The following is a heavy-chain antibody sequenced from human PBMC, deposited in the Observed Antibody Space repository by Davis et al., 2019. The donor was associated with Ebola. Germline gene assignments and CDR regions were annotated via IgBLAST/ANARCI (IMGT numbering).Heavy chain of an antibody. J-gene: IGHJ6*02. CDR2: ISSSSSYI. V-gene: IGHV3-21*01. Sequence: PGGSLRLSCAASGFTFSSYSMNWVRQAPGKGLEWVSSISSSSSYIYYADSVKGRFTISRDNAKNSLYLQMNSLRAEDTAVYYCARDRSSSSYGDYYYYGMDVWGQGTTVTVSS. CDR1: GFTFSSYS. CDR3: ARDRSSSSYGDYYYYGMDV. D-gene: IGHD6-6*01.